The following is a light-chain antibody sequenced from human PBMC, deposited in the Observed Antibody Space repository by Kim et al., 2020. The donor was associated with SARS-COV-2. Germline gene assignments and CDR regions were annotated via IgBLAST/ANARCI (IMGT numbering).Light chain of an antibody. CDR3: QQYNSYPWT. CDR2: DAS. J-gene: IGKJ1*01. CDR1: QSISNW. Sequence: DIQMTQSPSTLSASVGDRVTITCRASQSISNWLAWYQQKPGKAPKFLIYDASNLESGVPSRFSGSGSGTEFTLTISSLQPDDFATYYCQQYNSYPWTFGQGTKVDIK. V-gene: IGKV1-5*01.